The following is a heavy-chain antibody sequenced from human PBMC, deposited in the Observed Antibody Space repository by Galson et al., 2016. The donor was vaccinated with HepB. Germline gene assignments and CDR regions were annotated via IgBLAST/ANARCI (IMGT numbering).Heavy chain of an antibody. CDR3: ARPSTGFGIHTSFDF. Sequence: PALVKPTQTLTLTCTFSGFSLTSSGAGVGWIRQPPGKALEWLALIYWDDDKRYSPSLKSRLTITRDTSKNQVVLTMTNMDPVDTATYLCARPSTGFGIHTSFDFWGPGTMVTVSS. CDR1: GFSLTSSGAG. V-gene: IGHV2-5*02. CDR2: IYWDDDK. D-gene: IGHD5-18*01. J-gene: IGHJ3*01.